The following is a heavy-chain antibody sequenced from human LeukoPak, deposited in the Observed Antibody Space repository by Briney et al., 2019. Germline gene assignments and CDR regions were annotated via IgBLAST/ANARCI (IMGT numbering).Heavy chain of an antibody. CDR1: GGSISNTN. D-gene: IGHD4-17*01. CDR3: ARDLWAVTTAIDY. CDR2: VSSSSSYI. Sequence: GTLSLTCAVSGGSISNTNWGSWVRQPPGKGLEWVSSVSSSSSYINYADSVKGRFTISRDDAKNSLYLQMSSLRAEDTAVYYCARDLWAVTTAIDYWGQGTLVTVSS. J-gene: IGHJ4*02. V-gene: IGHV3-21*01.